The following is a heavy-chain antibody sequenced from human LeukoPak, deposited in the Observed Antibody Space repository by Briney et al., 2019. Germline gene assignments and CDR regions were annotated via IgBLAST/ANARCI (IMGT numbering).Heavy chain of an antibody. CDR1: GYTFTGYD. J-gene: IGHJ4*02. CDR2: INPNSGGT. V-gene: IGHV1-2*02. Sequence: GASVKVSCKASGYTFTGYDMHWVRQAPGQGLEWMGWINPNSGGTNYAQKFQGRVTMTRDTSISTAYMELSRLRSDDTAVYYCARLLRYCSSTSCLYFDYWGQGTLVTVSS. D-gene: IGHD2-2*01. CDR3: ARLLRYCSSTSCLYFDY.